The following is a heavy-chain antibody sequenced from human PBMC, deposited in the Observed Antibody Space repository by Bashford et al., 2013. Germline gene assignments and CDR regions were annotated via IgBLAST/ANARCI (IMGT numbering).Heavy chain of an antibody. Sequence: SVKVSCKASGGAVSKDAISWVRQAPGQGLEWMGGIIPKLGTSNYAQKFQGRVTMTADESTSTAHMELSSLRSDDTAIYYCARGGYYYGSGSHLSLDPYYSLDVWGQGTTVTVSS. CDR3: ARGGYYYGSGSHLSLDPYYSLDV. D-gene: IGHD3-10*01. CDR1: GGAVSKDA. CDR2: IIPKLGTS. J-gene: IGHJ6*02. V-gene: IGHV1-69*13.